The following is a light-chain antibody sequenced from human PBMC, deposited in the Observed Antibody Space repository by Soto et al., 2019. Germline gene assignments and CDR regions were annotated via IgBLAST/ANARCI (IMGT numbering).Light chain of an antibody. CDR3: QQYNNWPPST. CDR2: GAS. V-gene: IGKV3-15*01. J-gene: IGKJ2*01. CDR1: QSVGSD. Sequence: EIVMTQSPATLSVSPGERATLSCRASQSVGSDLAWYQQRPGQAPRLVIFGASTRATGIPARFSGSGSGTEFTLTISSLQSEDLAVYFCQQYNNWPPSTFGQGTKLEIK.